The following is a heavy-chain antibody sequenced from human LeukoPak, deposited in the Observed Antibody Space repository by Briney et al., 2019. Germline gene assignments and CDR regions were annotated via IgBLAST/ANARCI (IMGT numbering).Heavy chain of an antibody. J-gene: IGHJ4*02. CDR3: AKDKYTGWLRIILDY. CDR2: IYYSGST. D-gene: IGHD5-12*01. CDR1: GGSISSSSYY. V-gene: IGHV4-39*02. Sequence: PSETLSLTCTVSGGSISSSSYYWGWIRQPPGKGLEWIGSIYYSGSTYYNPSLKSRVTISVDTSKNQFSLKLSSATAADTAVYYCAKDKYTGWLRIILDYWGQGTLVTVSS.